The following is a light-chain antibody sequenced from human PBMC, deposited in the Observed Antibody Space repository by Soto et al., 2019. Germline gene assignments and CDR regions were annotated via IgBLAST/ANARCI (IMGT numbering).Light chain of an antibody. CDR2: DVS. CDR1: SSDVGGYNF. CDR3: SSYTTTTSLVV. V-gene: IGLV2-14*03. Sequence: QSALTQPASVSGSPGQSITLSCSGTSSDVGGYNFVSWYQVHPGKAPRLILYDVSSRPSGVSYRFSGSKSANTASLNISRLQAGDEADYYCSSYTTTTSLVVFGGGTKVTVL. J-gene: IGLJ2*01.